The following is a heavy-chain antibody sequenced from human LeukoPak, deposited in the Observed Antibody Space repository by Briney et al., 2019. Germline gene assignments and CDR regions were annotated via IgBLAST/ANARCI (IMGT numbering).Heavy chain of an antibody. CDR2: ISSSSSFI. CDR1: GFTFSRYS. J-gene: IGHJ4*02. Sequence: PGGSLRLSCAASGFTFSRYSMNWVRQAPGKGLEWVSSISSSSSFIYYADSVKGRFTISRDNAKNSLYLQMNSLRAEDTAVYYCARDPPLGSCSTISCPHLAYWGQGTLVTVSS. D-gene: IGHD2-2*01. CDR3: ARDPPLGSCSTISCPHLAY. V-gene: IGHV3-21*01.